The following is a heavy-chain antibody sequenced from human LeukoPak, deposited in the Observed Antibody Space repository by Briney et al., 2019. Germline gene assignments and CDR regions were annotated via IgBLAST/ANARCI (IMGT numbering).Heavy chain of an antibody. J-gene: IGHJ4*02. Sequence: PGGSLRFSCSASGFTFSTYGMRWVRQAPGKGLEWVAVISSDGSNKYYADSVKGLFTVSRDNSKNTLYLQMNSLRTEDTAIYYCAGYNYGYHDWGQGTLVTVSS. CDR3: AGYNYGYHD. D-gene: IGHD5-18*01. V-gene: IGHV3-30*03. CDR1: GFTFSTYG. CDR2: ISSDGSNK.